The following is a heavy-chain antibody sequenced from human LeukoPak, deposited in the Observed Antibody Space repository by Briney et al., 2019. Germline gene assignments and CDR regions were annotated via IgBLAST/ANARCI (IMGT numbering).Heavy chain of an antibody. J-gene: IGHJ3*02. V-gene: IGHV4-30-4*01. D-gene: IGHD3-22*01. Sequence: SQTLSLTCTVSGGSISSGDYYWGWIRQPPGKGLEWIGYIYYSGSTYYNPSLKSRVTTSVDTSTNQFSLKLSSVTAADTAVYYCARGYYYDSSGPFGAFDIWGQGTMVTVSS. CDR3: ARGYYYDSSGPFGAFDI. CDR2: IYYSGST. CDR1: GGSISSGDYY.